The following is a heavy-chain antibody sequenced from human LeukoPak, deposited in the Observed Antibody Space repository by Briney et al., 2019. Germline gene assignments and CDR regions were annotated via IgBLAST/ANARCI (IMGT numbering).Heavy chain of an antibody. CDR1: GGSISSGSYY. Sequence: SETLSLTCTVSGGSISSGSYYWSWIRQPAGKGLEWIGRIYTSGSTNYNPSLKSRVTISVDTSKNQFSLKLSSVTAADTAVYYCARVRPWAFEIWGQGTMVTVSS. CDR3: ARVRPWAFEI. V-gene: IGHV4-61*02. J-gene: IGHJ3*02. CDR2: IYTSGST.